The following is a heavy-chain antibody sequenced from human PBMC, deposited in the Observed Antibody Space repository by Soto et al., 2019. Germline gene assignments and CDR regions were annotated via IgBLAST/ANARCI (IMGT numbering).Heavy chain of an antibody. D-gene: IGHD3-10*01. CDR3: ATSFGLTYYFDY. CDR1: GGSISSGGYY. J-gene: IGHJ4*02. V-gene: IGHV4-31*03. Sequence: PSETRSLTCTVSGGSISSGGYYWSWIRQHPGKGLEWIGYIYYSGSTYYNPSLKSRVTISVDTSKNQFSLKLSSVTAADTAVYYCATSFGLTYYFDYWGQGTLVTVSS. CDR2: IYYSGST.